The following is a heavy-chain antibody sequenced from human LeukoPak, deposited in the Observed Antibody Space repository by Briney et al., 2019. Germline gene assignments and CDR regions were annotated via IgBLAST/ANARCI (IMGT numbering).Heavy chain of an antibody. CDR3: ARDGYYDTNGRYYVDY. V-gene: IGHV7-4-1*02. CDR1: GYTFTNYA. CDR2: INTNTGNP. J-gene: IGHJ4*02. Sequence: ASVKVSCKASGYTFTNYAMNWVRQAPGQGLEWMGWINTNTGNPTYAQGPTGRFVFSLDTSVSTASLQISSLKAEDTAVYYCARDGYYDTNGRYYVDYRGQGTLVTVSS. D-gene: IGHD3-22*01.